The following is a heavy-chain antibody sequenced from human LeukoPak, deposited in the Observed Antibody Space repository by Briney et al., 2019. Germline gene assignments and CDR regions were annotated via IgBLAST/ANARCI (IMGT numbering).Heavy chain of an antibody. J-gene: IGHJ4*02. Sequence: PSETLSLTCTVSGGSTSSYYWTWIRQPPGEGLEWIGYIYNSRSTNYNPSLNSRVTISADASKNQFSLELRSLTAADSAVYYCARDQQPDYWGQGTLVTVSS. CDR2: IYNSRST. V-gene: IGHV4-59*01. CDR3: ARDQQPDY. D-gene: IGHD6-13*01. CDR1: GGSTSSYY.